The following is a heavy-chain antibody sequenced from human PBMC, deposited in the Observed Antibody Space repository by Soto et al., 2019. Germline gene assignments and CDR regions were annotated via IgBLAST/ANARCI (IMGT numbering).Heavy chain of an antibody. CDR3: ARVTIAVQLYGMDV. CDR2: ISAYNGNT. CDR1: GYTFTSYG. Sequence: AASLKASWKASGYTFTSYGSSWARQATGQGLEWMGWISAYNGNTNYAQKLQGRVTMTTDTSTSTAYMELRSLRSDDTAVYYCARVTIAVQLYGMDVWGQGTTVNVSS. D-gene: IGHD6-19*01. V-gene: IGHV1-18*01. J-gene: IGHJ6*02.